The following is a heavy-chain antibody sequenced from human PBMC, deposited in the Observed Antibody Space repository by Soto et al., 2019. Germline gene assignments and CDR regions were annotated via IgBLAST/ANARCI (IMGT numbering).Heavy chain of an antibody. CDR1: GFTFSSDG. CDR3: ARGGYYYDSSGYPYYYYYGMDV. Sequence: SLRLSCAASGFTFSSDGMHWVRQAPGKGLEWVAVISYDGSNKYYADSVKGRFTISRDNSKNTLYLQMNSLRSEDTAVYYCARGGYYYDSSGYPYYYYYGMDVWGQGTTVTVSS. D-gene: IGHD3-22*01. CDR2: ISYDGSNK. V-gene: IGHV3-30*03. J-gene: IGHJ6*02.